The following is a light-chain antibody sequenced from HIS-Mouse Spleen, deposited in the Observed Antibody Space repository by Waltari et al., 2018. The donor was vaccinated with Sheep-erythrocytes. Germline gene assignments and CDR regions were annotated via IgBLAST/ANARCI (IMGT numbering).Light chain of an antibody. V-gene: IGLV2-11*01. Sequence: QSALTQPRSVCGSPGQSVTISCTGTSSDVGGYNYVSWYQQHPGKAPKTMIYDGSKRTSGVPDRFSGSKSGNTASLTISGLQAEDEADYYCCSYAGSYNHVFATGTKVTVL. J-gene: IGLJ1*01. CDR2: DGS. CDR1: SSDVGGYNY. CDR3: CSYAGSYNHV.